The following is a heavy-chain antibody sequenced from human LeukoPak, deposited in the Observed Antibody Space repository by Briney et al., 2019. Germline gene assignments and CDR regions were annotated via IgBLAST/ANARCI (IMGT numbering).Heavy chain of an antibody. CDR3: AREGLVSGYDIDC. D-gene: IGHD5-12*01. Sequence: GGSLRLSCAASGFTFSSYWMHWVRQAPGKGLVWVSRINSDGSSITYADSVKGRFTISRDNAKNTLYLQMNSLRVEDTAVYYCAREGLVSGYDIDCWGQATLVTLS. CDR2: INSDGSSI. V-gene: IGHV3-74*03. CDR1: GFTFSSYW. J-gene: IGHJ4*02.